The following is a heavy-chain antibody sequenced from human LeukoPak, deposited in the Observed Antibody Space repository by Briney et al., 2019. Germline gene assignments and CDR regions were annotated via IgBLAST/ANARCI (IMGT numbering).Heavy chain of an antibody. Sequence: SVKVSCKASGGTFSSYAISWVRQAPGQGLEWMGGIIPIFGTANYAQKFQGRVTITTDESTSTAYMELSSLRSEDTAVYYCARAYCSSTSCHINNWFDPWGQGTLVPVSS. CDR3: ARAYCSSTSCHINNWFDP. J-gene: IGHJ5*02. CDR2: IIPIFGTA. CDR1: GGTFSSYA. V-gene: IGHV1-69*05. D-gene: IGHD2-2*02.